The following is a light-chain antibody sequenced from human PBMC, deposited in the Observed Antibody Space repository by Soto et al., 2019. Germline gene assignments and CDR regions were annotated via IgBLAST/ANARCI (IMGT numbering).Light chain of an antibody. Sequence: IVLTQSPGTLSSSPGERATLSCRASQSISSSYLAWYQQKPGQAPRLLIYGASNRATAIPDRFSGSGSGTDFTLTISRLEPEDFAVYYCQQNDDSPGTFGQGTKVDIK. CDR3: QQNDDSPGT. J-gene: IGKJ1*01. V-gene: IGKV3-20*01. CDR1: QSISSSY. CDR2: GAS.